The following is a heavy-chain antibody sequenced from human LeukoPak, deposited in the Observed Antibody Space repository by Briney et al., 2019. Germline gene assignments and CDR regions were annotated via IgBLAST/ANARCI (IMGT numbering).Heavy chain of an antibody. J-gene: IGHJ4*02. D-gene: IGHD3-10*01. V-gene: IGHV3-23*01. CDR2: VSGSSDTT. CDR3: AKEPLSGGAYYFDH. CDR1: GFTFSSYA. Sequence: GGSLRLSCAASGFTFSSYAMSWVRQAPGEGLEWVSTVSGSSDTTYYSDSVKGRFTISRDNSKNTLYLQMNSLRAEDTAVYYCAKEPLSGGAYYFDHWGQGTLVTVSS.